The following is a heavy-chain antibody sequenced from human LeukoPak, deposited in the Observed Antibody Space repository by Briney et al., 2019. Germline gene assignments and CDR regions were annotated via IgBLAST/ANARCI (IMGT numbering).Heavy chain of an antibody. CDR1: GGSISSYY. J-gene: IGHJ6*03. V-gene: IGHV4-4*07. D-gene: IGHD3-3*01. CDR2: IYTSGST. Sequence: SETLSLTCTVSGGSISSYYWSWIRQPAGKGLEWIGRIYTSGSTNYNPSLKSRVTMSVDTSKNQFSLKLSSVTAADTAVYYCARVTTIFGVPPYCYYYMDVWGKGTTVTVSS. CDR3: ARVTTIFGVPPYCYYYMDV.